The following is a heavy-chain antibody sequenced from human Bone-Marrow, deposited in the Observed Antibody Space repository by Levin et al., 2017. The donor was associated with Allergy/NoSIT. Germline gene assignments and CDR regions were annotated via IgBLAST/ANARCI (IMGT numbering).Heavy chain of an antibody. V-gene: IGHV4-59*01. CDR1: GGSISSYY. CDR2: IYYSGST. Sequence: PGGSLRLSCTVSGGSISSYYWSWIRQPPGKGLEWIGYIYYSGSTNYNPSLKSRVTISVDTSKNQFSLKLSSVTAADTAVYYCARWHYGDYGARWGQGTLVTVSS. CDR3: ARWHYGDYGAR. D-gene: IGHD4-17*01. J-gene: IGHJ4*02.